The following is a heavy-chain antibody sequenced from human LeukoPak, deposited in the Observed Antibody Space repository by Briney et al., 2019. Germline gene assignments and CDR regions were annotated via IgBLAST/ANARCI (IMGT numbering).Heavy chain of an antibody. V-gene: IGHV3-23*01. D-gene: IGHD3-10*01. CDR1: GFTFSSYA. CDR2: ISGSGGST. Sequence: GGSLRLSCAASGFTFSSYAMSWVRQAPGKGLEWVSAISGSGGSTYYADSAKGRFTISRDNSKNTLYLQMNSLRAEDTAVYYCAKVSMVRGAGDYYGMDVWGQGTTVTVSS. J-gene: IGHJ6*02. CDR3: AKVSMVRGAGDYYGMDV.